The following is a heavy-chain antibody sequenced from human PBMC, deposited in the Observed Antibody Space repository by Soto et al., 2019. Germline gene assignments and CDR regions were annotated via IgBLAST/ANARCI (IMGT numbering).Heavy chain of an antibody. J-gene: IGHJ4*02. D-gene: IGHD3-10*01. CDR3: APWFGAFDY. CDR1: GFTFSSYG. V-gene: IGHV3-30*03. CDR2: ISYDGSNK. Sequence: QVQLVESGGGVVQPGRSLRLSCAASGFTFSSYGMHWVRQAPGKGLEWVAVISYDGSNKYYADSVKGRFTISRDNSNNTLYLQMTRLRAEDTAVYYCAPWFGAFDYWGQGTLVTVSS.